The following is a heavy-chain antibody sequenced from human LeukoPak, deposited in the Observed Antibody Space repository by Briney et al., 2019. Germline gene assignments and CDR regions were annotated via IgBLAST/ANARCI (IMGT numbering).Heavy chain of an antibody. Sequence: SETLSLTCTVSGGSVSSDYWSWIRQPAGKGLEWIGRIYTSGVTDYNPSLKSRVTMSVDTSKNQFSLKLSSVTAADTAVYYCAREPFNNYYDSSGYDDIWGQGTMVTVSS. CDR2: IYTSGVT. V-gene: IGHV4-4*07. CDR1: GGSVSSDY. D-gene: IGHD3-22*01. CDR3: AREPFNNYYDSSGYDDI. J-gene: IGHJ3*02.